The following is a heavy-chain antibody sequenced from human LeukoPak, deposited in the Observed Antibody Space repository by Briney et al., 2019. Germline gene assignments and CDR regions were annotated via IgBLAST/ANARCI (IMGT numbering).Heavy chain of an antibody. CDR3: AIPPNVVLKSWYFDL. CDR1: GFTVSTYG. J-gene: IGHJ4*02. CDR2: ISFDGGSK. D-gene: IGHD4/OR15-4a*01. Sequence: GGSLRLSCAASGFTVSTYGMHWVRQAPGKGLEWVAVISFDGGSKNYADSVKGRFTISRDNSKNTLSLQMNSLRAEDTAVYFCAIPPNVVLKSWYFDLWGQGTLVTVSS. V-gene: IGHV3-30-3*01.